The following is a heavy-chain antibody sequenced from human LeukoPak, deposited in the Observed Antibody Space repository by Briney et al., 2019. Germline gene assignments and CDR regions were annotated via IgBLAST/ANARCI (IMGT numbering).Heavy chain of an antibody. D-gene: IGHD3-10*01. CDR3: AKGALWFGELSGMDV. V-gene: IGHV3-23*01. J-gene: IGHJ6*02. CDR1: VFTFSSYA. CDR2: ISGSGGST. Sequence: GGSLRLSCAASVFTFSSYAMSWVRQAPGKGLEWVSAISGSGGSTYYADSVKGRFTISRDNSKNTLYLQMNSLRAEDTAVYYCAKGALWFGELSGMDVWGQGTTVTVSS.